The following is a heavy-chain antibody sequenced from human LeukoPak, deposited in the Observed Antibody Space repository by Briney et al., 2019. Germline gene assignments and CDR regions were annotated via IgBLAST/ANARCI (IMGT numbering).Heavy chain of an antibody. D-gene: IGHD7-27*01. CDR2: TKPDGSEK. Sequence: PGGSLRLSCAASGFTFSSYWLSWVRQAPGKGLEWVANTKPDGSEKYYVDSVKGRFTISKDNAKDSLYLQMNSLRAEDTAVYYCARDRSRLGYWGQGTLVTVSS. CDR3: ARDRSRLGY. V-gene: IGHV3-7*01. J-gene: IGHJ4*02. CDR1: GFTFSSYW.